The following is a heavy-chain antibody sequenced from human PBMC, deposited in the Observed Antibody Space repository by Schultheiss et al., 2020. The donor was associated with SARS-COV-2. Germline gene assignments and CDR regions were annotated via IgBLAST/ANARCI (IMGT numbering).Heavy chain of an antibody. D-gene: IGHD1-7*01. Sequence: GGSLRLSCAASGFTFSSYSMNWVRQAPGKGLEWVSYISSSSSTIYYADSVKGRFTISRDNAKNSLYLQMNSLRAEDTAVYYCARLGTGTTEYGMDVWGQGTTVTVSS. CDR3: ARLGTGTTEYGMDV. V-gene: IGHV3-48*01. CDR2: ISSSSSTI. CDR1: GFTFSSYS. J-gene: IGHJ6*02.